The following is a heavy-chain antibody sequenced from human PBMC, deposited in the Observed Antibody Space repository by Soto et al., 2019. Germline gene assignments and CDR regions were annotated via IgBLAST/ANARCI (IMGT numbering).Heavy chain of an antibody. D-gene: IGHD6-6*01. V-gene: IGHV3-23*01. CDR3: AKDNTIAARPRDYGMDV. Sequence: EVQLLESGGGLVQPGGSLRLSCAASGFTFSSYAMSWVRQAPGKGLEWVSAISGSGGSTYYADSVKGRFTISRDNSKNTLYLQMNSLRAEDTAVYYCAKDNTIAARPRDYGMDVWGQGTTVTVSS. CDR1: GFTFSSYA. J-gene: IGHJ6*02. CDR2: ISGSGGST.